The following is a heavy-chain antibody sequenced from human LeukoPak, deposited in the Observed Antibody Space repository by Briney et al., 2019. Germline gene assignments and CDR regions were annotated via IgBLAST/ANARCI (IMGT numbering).Heavy chain of an antibody. CDR3: ARGSLVVPDS. Sequence: TGGSLRLSCAASGFTFNSYGMHWVRQAPGKGLEWVAIISYDGSNKDYAESVKGRFTVSRDNAKKTLYLQMNSLRAEDTAVYYCARGSLVVPDSWGQGTPVTVSS. D-gene: IGHD2-15*01. CDR2: ISYDGSNK. CDR1: GFTFNSYG. J-gene: IGHJ5*01. V-gene: IGHV3-30*03.